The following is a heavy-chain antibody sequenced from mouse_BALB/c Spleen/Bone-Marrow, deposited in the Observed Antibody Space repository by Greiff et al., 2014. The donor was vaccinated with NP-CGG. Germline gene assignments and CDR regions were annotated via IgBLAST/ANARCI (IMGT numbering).Heavy chain of an antibody. CDR2: INPSNGGT. CDR3: TRPYYGYVGYAY. CDR1: GYTFTSYY. J-gene: IGHJ3*01. V-gene: IGHV1S81*02. D-gene: IGHD1-2*01. Sequence: QVQLKQSGAELVKPGAPVKLSCKASGYTFTSYYMYWVKQRPGQGLEWIGEINPSNGGTNFNEKFKSKATLTVDKSSSTAYMQLSSLTFEDSAIYYCTRPYYGYVGYAYWGQGTQVTVSA.